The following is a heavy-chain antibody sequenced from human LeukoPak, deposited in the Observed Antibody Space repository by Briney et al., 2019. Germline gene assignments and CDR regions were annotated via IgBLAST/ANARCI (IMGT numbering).Heavy chain of an antibody. CDR2: ISSSSSYI. CDR3: AREGSSGDGMDV. J-gene: IGHJ6*02. CDR1: GFTFSSYS. V-gene: IGHV3-21*01. Sequence: GGSLRLSCAASGFTFSSYSMNWVRQAPGKGLEWVSSISSSSSYIYYADSVKGRFTISRDNAKNSPYLQMNSLRAEDTAVYYCAREGSSGDGMDVWGQGTTVTVSS. D-gene: IGHD6-19*01.